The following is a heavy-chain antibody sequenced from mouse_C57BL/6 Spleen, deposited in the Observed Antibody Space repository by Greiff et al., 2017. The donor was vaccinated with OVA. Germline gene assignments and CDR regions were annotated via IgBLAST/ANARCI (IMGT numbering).Heavy chain of an antibody. Sequence: VKLMESGPELVKPGASVKISCKASGYAFSRSWMNWVKQRPGKGLEWIGRIYPGDGDTNYNGKFKGKATLTADKSSSTAYMQLSSLTSEDSAVYFCARDYSDVDYWGQGTTLTVSS. CDR1: GYAFSRSW. J-gene: IGHJ2*01. V-gene: IGHV1-82*01. CDR3: ARDYSDVDY. D-gene: IGHD2-13*01. CDR2: IYPGDGDT.